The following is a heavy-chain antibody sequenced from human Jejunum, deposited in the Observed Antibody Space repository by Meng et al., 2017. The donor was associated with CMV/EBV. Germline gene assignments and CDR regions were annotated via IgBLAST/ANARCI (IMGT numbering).Heavy chain of an antibody. CDR1: GGSINNYY. Sequence: QVQLKGSGPGLVQPSGTRSLTGTVSGGSINNYYWSWIRQSAGKGLEWIGRFYSSDTYNYHPSLNSRVTMSLDTSKKQFSLILSSVTAADTARYYCARGPGASTREGFDHWGLGTLVTVSS. J-gene: IGHJ4*02. V-gene: IGHV4-4*07. CDR3: ARGPGASTREGFDH. D-gene: IGHD1-26*01. CDR2: FYSSDTY.